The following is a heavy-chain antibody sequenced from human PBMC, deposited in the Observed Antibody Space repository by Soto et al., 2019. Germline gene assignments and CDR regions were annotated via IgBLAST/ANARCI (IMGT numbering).Heavy chain of an antibody. V-gene: IGHV1-69*02. CDR1: GGTFSSYT. CDR3: ARRGYSSSWYYYYYYVMDV. D-gene: IGHD6-13*01. Sequence: SVKVSCKASGGTFSSYTISWVRQAPGQGLEWMGRIIPILGIANYAQKFQGRVTITADKSTSTAYMELSSLRSEDTAVYYCARRGYSSSWYYYYYYVMDVWGQGTTVTVSS. J-gene: IGHJ6*02. CDR2: IIPILGIA.